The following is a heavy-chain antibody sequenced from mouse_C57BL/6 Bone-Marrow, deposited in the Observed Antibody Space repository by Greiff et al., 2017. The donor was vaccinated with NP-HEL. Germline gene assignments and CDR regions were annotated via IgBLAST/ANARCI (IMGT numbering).Heavy chain of an antibody. J-gene: IGHJ1*03. V-gene: IGHV5-15*04. CDR3: ARRGLPWYFDV. CDR1: GFTFSDYG. D-gene: IGHD2-2*01. Sequence: EVQGVESGGGLVQPGGSLKLSCAASGFTFSDYGMAWVRQAPRKGPEWVAFISNLAYSIYYADTVTGRFTISRENAKNTLYLEMSSLRSEDTAMYYCARRGLPWYFDVWGTGTTVTVSS. CDR2: ISNLAYSI.